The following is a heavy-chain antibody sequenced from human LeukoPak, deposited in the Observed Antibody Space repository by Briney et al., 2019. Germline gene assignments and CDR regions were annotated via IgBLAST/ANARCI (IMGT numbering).Heavy chain of an antibody. CDR2: INTNTGNP. CDR3: AREPGSSGVDAFDI. Sequence: ATVKVSCKASGYTFTSYAMNWVRQAPGQGLEWMGWINTNTGNPTYAQGFTRRFVFSLDTSVSTAYLQISSLKAEDTAVYYCAREPGSSGVDAFDIWGQGTMVTVSS. V-gene: IGHV7-4-1*02. D-gene: IGHD3-22*01. J-gene: IGHJ3*02. CDR1: GYTFTSYA.